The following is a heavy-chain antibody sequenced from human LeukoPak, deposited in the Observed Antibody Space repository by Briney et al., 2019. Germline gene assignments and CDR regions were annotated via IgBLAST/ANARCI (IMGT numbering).Heavy chain of an antibody. Sequence: GGSLRLSCAASGFTVSSNCMTWVRQAPGKGLEWVSVIYSGGSTKYADSVKGRFTISRDNSKNTLYLQMNSLRTEDTAVYYCARDPYGDRQAYYYGMDVWGQGTTVTVSS. V-gene: IGHV3-53*05. CDR3: ARDPYGDRQAYYYGMDV. D-gene: IGHD4-17*01. J-gene: IGHJ6*02. CDR1: GFTVSSNC. CDR2: IYSGGST.